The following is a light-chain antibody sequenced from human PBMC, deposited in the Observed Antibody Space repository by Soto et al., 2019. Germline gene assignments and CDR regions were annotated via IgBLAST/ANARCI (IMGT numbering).Light chain of an antibody. CDR1: QSISSW. Sequence: DIQMTQSPSTLSASVGDRVTITCRASQSISSWLAWYQQKPGKAPKLLIYRASSLESGVPSRFSGSGSVTEFTLTISSLQPDDFATYYCQQYSNYWTFGQGTKVEIK. CDR3: QQYSNYWT. CDR2: RAS. V-gene: IGKV1-5*03. J-gene: IGKJ1*01.